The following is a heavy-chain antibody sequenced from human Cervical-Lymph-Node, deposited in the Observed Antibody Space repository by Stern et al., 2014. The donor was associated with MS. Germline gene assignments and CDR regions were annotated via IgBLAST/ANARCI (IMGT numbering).Heavy chain of an antibody. Sequence: EVHLVESGGTLVQPGGSLRLSCAASGFTFSSYAMSWVRQAPGQGLEWVSVISGSDGSTFYADCVKGRFTISRDNSKNTLFLQMNSLRAEDTAVYYCAKVYGSGPFDYWGQGTLVTVSS. CDR2: ISGSDGST. CDR1: GFTFSSYA. V-gene: IGHV3-23*04. D-gene: IGHD6-19*01. CDR3: AKVYGSGPFDY. J-gene: IGHJ4*02.